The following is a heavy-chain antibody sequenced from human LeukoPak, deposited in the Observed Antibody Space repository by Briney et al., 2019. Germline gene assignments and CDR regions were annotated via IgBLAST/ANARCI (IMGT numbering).Heavy chain of an antibody. CDR3: ARDRGLRYFDSFDG. D-gene: IGHD3-9*01. CDR1: GFIFGDYG. Sequence: PGGSLRLSCTASGFIFGDYGISWFRQAPGKGLEWVGFIRSRAYGGTTEYAASVKGRFTISREDSKNIAYLQMNSLRAEDTAVYFCARDRGLRYFDSFDGWGQGTLVTVSS. CDR2: IRSRAYGGTT. V-gene: IGHV3-49*03. J-gene: IGHJ4*02.